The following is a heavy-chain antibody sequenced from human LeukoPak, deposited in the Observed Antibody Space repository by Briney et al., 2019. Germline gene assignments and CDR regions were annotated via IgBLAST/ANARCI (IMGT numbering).Heavy chain of an antibody. J-gene: IGHJ4*02. V-gene: IGHV3-23*01. D-gene: IGHD4-17*01. CDR2: ISGSGGST. CDR3: AKGSTSTVTPTDY. Sequence: GGSLRLSCAASGFTFSSYAMIWVRQAPGKGLEWVSAISGSGGSTYYADSVKGRFTISRDNSKNTLYLQMNSLRAEDTAVYYCAKGSTSTVTPTDYWGQGTLVTVSS. CDR1: GFTFSSYA.